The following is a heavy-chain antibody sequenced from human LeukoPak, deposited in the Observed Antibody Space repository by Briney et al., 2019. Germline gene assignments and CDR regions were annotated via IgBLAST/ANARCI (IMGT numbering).Heavy chain of an antibody. CDR2: INHSGST. Sequence: KPSETLSLTCAVYGGSFSGYYWSWIRQPPGKGLEWNGEINHSGSTNYNPSLKSRVSISVDSSKNQFSLKVSSVTAADTAVYYCARGSDTAAGLYWGQGTLVTVSS. J-gene: IGHJ4*02. V-gene: IGHV4-34*01. D-gene: IGHD6-13*01. CDR1: GGSFSGYY. CDR3: ARGSDTAAGLY.